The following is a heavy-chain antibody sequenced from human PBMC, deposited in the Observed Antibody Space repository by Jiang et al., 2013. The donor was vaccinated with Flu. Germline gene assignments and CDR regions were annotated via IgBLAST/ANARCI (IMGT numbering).Heavy chain of an antibody. CDR2: IYHSGRA. CDR1: GYSISSGGYS. V-gene: IGHV4-30-2*01. CDR3: ARDTGYGVLDY. J-gene: IGHJ4*02. D-gene: IGHD5-12*01. Sequence: SGLVKPSQTLSLTCAVSGYSISSGGYSWSWMRQPLGKGLEWIGYIYHSGRAFYNQSPKSRVTMSVDGSKNQVSLKVTSVTAADTAVYYCARDTGYGVLDYWGQGALVTVSS.